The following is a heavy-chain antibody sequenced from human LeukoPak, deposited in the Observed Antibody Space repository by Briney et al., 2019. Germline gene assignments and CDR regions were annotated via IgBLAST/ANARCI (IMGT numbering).Heavy chain of an antibody. D-gene: IGHD1-26*01. Sequence: ASGKVSCKASGYTFTSDGISWVRQAPGQGLEWMGWISAYNGNTNYAQKLQGRVTMTTDTSTSTAYMELRSLRSDDTAVYYCARVLWEAGLNWFDPWGQGTLVTVSS. CDR2: ISAYNGNT. V-gene: IGHV1-18*01. CDR3: ARVLWEAGLNWFDP. CDR1: GYTFTSDG. J-gene: IGHJ5*02.